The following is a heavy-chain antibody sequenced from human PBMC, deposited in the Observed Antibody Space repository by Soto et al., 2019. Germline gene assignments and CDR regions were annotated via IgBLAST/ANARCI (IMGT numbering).Heavy chain of an antibody. CDR1: GFTFSSYA. V-gene: IGHV3-23*01. CDR2: ISGSGGST. J-gene: IGHJ3*02. D-gene: IGHD4-17*01. CDR3: AKDSMGRETNYGDYEDDAFDI. Sequence: GGSLRLSCAASGFTFSSYAMSWVRQAPGKGLEWVSAISGSGGSTYYADSVKGPFTISRDNSQNTLYLQMNSLRAEDTAVYYCAKDSMGRETNYGDYEDDAFDIWGQGTMVTVSS.